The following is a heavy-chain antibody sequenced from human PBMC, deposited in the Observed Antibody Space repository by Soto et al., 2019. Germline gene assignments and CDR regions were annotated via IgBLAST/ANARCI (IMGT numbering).Heavy chain of an antibody. Sequence: SETLSLTCPVSGGSFSSYYWSWIRQPPGKGLEWIAYIYYSGRTNYSPSLKSRVTISVDTSKNQFSLKLSSVTAADTAVYYCARGKLDWFDPWGQGTLVTVSS. J-gene: IGHJ5*02. V-gene: IGHV4-59*01. D-gene: IGHD6-13*01. CDR3: ARGKLDWFDP. CDR1: GGSFSSYY. CDR2: IYYSGRT.